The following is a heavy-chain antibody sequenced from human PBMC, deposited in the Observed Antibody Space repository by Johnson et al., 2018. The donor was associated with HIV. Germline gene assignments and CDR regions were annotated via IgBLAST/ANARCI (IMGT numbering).Heavy chain of an antibody. J-gene: IGHJ3*02. CDR3: AREAYRAFDI. Sequence: MQLVESGGGLVQPGGSLRLSCAASGFPFSSFAMSWVRQAPGKGLEWVSSISGGGGSIYYADSVKGRFTISRDNSKNTLFLQMNSLSAEDTALYFCAREAYRAFDIWGQGTMVTVSS. V-gene: IGHV3-23*04. CDR1: GFPFSSFA. D-gene: IGHD3-16*01. CDR2: ISGGGGSI.